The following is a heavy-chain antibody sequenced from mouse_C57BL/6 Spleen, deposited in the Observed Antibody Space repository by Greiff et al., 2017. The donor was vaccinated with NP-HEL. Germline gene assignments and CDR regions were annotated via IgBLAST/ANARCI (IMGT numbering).Heavy chain of an antibody. CDR1: GYSITSGYY. Sequence: EVKVEESGPGLVKPSQSLSLTCSVTGYSITSGYYWNWIRQFPGNKLEWMGYISYDGSNNYNPSLKNRISITRDKSKNQFCLKLNAVTTEDTATYYCAREGYYGSSYGYFDVWGTGTTVTVSS. V-gene: IGHV3-6*01. D-gene: IGHD1-1*01. CDR2: ISYDGSN. J-gene: IGHJ1*03. CDR3: AREGYYGSSYGYFDV.